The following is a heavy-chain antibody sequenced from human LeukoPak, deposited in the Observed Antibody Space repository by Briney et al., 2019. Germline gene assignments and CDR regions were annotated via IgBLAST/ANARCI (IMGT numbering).Heavy chain of an antibody. CDR2: ISAGGTTT. D-gene: IGHD1-1*01. Sequence: GGSLRLSCPASGFTFSSDSMSWVRQAPGKGREWVSAISAGGTTTYYAAVVKGRFTVSRDNSKNTLYLQLTSLRAEDTAIFYCAKADPGTGAFDNWGQGTLVTVSS. CDR3: AKADPGTGAFDN. CDR1: GFTFSSDS. J-gene: IGHJ4*02. V-gene: IGHV3-23*01.